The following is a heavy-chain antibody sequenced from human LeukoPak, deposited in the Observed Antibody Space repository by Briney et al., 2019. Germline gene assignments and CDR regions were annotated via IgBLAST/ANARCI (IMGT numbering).Heavy chain of an antibody. CDR3: TLGGYCSSTSCLGSNWFDP. V-gene: IGHV3-73*01. J-gene: IGHJ5*02. CDR2: IRSKANSYAT. D-gene: IGHD2-2*01. CDR1: GFTFSGSA. Sequence: PGGSLRLSCAASGFTFSGSAMHWVRQASGKGLEWVGRIRSKANSYATAYAASVKGRFTISRDDSKNTAYLQMNSLKTGDTAVYYCTLGGYCSSTSCLGSNWFDPWGQGTLVTVSS.